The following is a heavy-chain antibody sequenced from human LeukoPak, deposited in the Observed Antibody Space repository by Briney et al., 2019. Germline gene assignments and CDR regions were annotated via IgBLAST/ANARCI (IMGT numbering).Heavy chain of an antibody. J-gene: IGHJ4*02. CDR1: GGSISSYY. Sequence: SETLSLTCTVSGGSISSYYWNWIRQPAGKGLEWIGRIHTSGSTNYNPSLKSRVTMSVDTSKDQFSLKLSSVTAADTAVYYCARVICSGGSCRFDYWGQGTLVTVSS. D-gene: IGHD2-15*01. CDR3: ARVICSGGSCRFDY. V-gene: IGHV4-4*07. CDR2: IHTSGST.